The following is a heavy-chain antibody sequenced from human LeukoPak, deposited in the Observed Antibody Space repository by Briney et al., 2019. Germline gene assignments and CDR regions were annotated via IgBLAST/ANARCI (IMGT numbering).Heavy chain of an antibody. CDR3: AKDQGGDILTGWLAYDAFDI. D-gene: IGHD3-9*01. Sequence: PGGSLRLSCAASGFTFSSYAMSWVRQAPGKGLEWVSAISGSGGSTYYADSVKGRFTISRDNSKNTLCLQMNSLRAEDTAVYYCAKDQGGDILTGWLAYDAFDIWGQGTMVTVSS. CDR1: GFTFSSYA. CDR2: ISGSGGST. J-gene: IGHJ3*02. V-gene: IGHV3-23*01.